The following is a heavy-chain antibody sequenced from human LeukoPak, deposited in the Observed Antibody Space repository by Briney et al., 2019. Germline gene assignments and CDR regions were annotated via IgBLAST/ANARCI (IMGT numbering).Heavy chain of an antibody. CDR1: GGSISSYY. CDR2: IYTSGST. Sequence: PSETLSLTCTVSGGSISSYYWSWIRQPAGKGLEWIGRIYTSGSTNYNPSLKSRVTMSVDTSKNQFSLKLSSVTAADTAVYYCAREGDCSSTSCPSPWFDPWGQGTLVTVSS. D-gene: IGHD2-2*01. CDR3: AREGDCSSTSCPSPWFDP. V-gene: IGHV4-4*07. J-gene: IGHJ5*02.